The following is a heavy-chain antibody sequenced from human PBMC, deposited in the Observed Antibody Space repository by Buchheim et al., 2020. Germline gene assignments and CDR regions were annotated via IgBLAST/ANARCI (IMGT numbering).Heavy chain of an antibody. CDR1: GFTFSNFW. D-gene: IGHD3-22*01. Sequence: EVHLVYSGGGLVQPGESLRLSCAASGFTFSNFWMHWVRQAPGKGLVWVSRINTDGSSTHYADFVKGRFTISRDNAKNTLYLQMNSLRAEDTAVYYCARPIVVSEDYWAQGTL. CDR2: INTDGSST. CDR3: ARPIVVSEDY. V-gene: IGHV3-74*01. J-gene: IGHJ4*02.